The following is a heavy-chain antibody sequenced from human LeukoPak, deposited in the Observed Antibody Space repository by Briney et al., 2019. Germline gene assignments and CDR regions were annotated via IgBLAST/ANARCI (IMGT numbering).Heavy chain of an antibody. CDR2: INSGGTVT. CDR1: GFTFSDFW. CDR3: AKDTGIAVAGTVDY. J-gene: IGHJ4*02. Sequence: GGSLRLSCAASGFTFSDFWMHWVRQAPGKGLVWVSRINSGGTVTNYADSVKGRLTISRDNAKNTLYLQMNSLRAEDTALYYCAKDTGIAVAGTVDYWGQGTLVTVSS. D-gene: IGHD6-19*01. V-gene: IGHV3-74*01.